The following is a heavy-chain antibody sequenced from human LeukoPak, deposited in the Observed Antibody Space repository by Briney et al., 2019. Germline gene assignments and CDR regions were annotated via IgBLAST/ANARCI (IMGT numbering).Heavy chain of an antibody. D-gene: IGHD2-15*01. CDR2: IWYDGSNK. Sequence: GGSLRLSCAASGFTFSIYAMHWVRQTPGKGLEWVAVIWYDGSNKYYADSVKGRFTISRDNSKNTLYLQMNSLRAEDTAVYYCARVDSYCSGEGCYYYYGMDVWGQGTTVTVSS. J-gene: IGHJ6*02. CDR1: GFTFSIYA. CDR3: ARVDSYCSGEGCYYYYGMDV. V-gene: IGHV3-33*08.